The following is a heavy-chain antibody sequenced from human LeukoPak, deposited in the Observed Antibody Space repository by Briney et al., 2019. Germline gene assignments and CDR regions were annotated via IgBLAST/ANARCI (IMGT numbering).Heavy chain of an antibody. D-gene: IGHD3-10*01. CDR3: ASSTYYYGSGSYYNPNWFDP. CDR2: ISGSGGGT. Sequence: PGGSLRLSCAASGFTFSSYAMSWVRQAPGKGLEWVSAISGSGGGTYYADSVKGRFTISRDNSKNTLYLQMNSLRAEDTAVYYCASSTYYYGSGSYYNPNWFDPWGQGTLVTVSS. J-gene: IGHJ5*02. CDR1: GFTFSSYA. V-gene: IGHV3-23*01.